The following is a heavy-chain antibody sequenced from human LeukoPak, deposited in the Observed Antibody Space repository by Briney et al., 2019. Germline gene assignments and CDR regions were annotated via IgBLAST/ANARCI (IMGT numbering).Heavy chain of an antibody. J-gene: IGHJ3*02. CDR1: GDSISSYY. V-gene: IGHV4-59*01. CDR2: VYNSGST. D-gene: IGHD3-3*01. Sequence: PSETLSLTCTVSGDSISSYYWTWIRQPPGKGLEWIGYVYNSGSTDYNPSLKSRVTISVNTSKNQFSLRLNSVTAADTAVYYCARSGAAWGGYSPHASDIWGQGTMVTVSS. CDR3: ARSGAAWGGYSPHASDI.